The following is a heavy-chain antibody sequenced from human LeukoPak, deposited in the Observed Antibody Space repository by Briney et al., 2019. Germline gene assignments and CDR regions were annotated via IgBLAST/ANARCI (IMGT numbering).Heavy chain of an antibody. V-gene: IGHV3-53*01. CDR1: GFTVSSNS. CDR3: ARIVGAEPNWFDP. J-gene: IGHJ5*02. D-gene: IGHD1-26*01. Sequence: GGSLRLSCTVSGFTVSSNSMSWVRQAPGKGLEWVSFIYSDNTHYSDSVKGRFTISRDNSKNTLYLQMNSLRAEDTAVYYCARIVGAEPNWFDPWGQGTLVTVSS. CDR2: IYSDNT.